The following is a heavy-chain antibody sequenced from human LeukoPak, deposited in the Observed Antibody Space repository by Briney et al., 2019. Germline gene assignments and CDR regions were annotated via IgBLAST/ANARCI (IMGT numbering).Heavy chain of an antibody. Sequence: ASVKVSCKASGYSFTTYGINWVRQAPGQGLEWMGWINSYNGNTDYAQKLQGRVTMTTDTSTSIVYMELRSLRSDDTAVYYCARGDYYASFDIWGQGTMVIVSS. J-gene: IGHJ3*02. CDR1: GYSFTTYG. D-gene: IGHD3-10*01. V-gene: IGHV1-18*01. CDR3: ARGDYYASFDI. CDR2: INSYNGNT.